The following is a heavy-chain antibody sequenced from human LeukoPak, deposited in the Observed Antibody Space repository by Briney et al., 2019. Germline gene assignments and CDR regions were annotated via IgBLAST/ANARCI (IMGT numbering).Heavy chain of an antibody. CDR1: GGSISSSSYY. V-gene: IGHV4-39*01. Sequence: SETLSLTCTVSGGSISSSSYYWGWIRQPPGKGLEWIGNIYYSGSTYYNPSLKSRVTISVDTSKNQFSLKLSSVTAADTAVYYCASVRRGFGDLSKYYSYYYMDVWGKGTTVTISS. CDR3: ASVRRGFGDLSKYYSYYYMDV. D-gene: IGHD3-10*01. CDR2: IYYSGST. J-gene: IGHJ6*03.